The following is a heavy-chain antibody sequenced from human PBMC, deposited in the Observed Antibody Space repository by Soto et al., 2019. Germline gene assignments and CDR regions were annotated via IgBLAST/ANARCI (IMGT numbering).Heavy chain of an antibody. Sequence: QVRLVQSGAEVKKPGSSVKVSCKASGGTFSNYAITWLRLVPGQGLEWLGGNIPVFGTVNYAQKVQGRVTITADESTSTAYMELNRLRSEDTAVYYCARDNPYTNSFGNWFDPWGQGPLVIVS. J-gene: IGHJ5*02. CDR1: GGTFSNYA. D-gene: IGHD6-13*01. V-gene: IGHV1-69*01. CDR3: ARDNPYTNSFGNWFDP. CDR2: NIPVFGTV.